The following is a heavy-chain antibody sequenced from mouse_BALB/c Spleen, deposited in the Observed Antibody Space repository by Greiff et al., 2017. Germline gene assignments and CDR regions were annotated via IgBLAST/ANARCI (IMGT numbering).Heavy chain of an antibody. V-gene: IGHV1-54*01. CDR3: ARRGPQGAMDY. J-gene: IGHJ4*01. D-gene: IGHD3-1*01. CDR1: GYAFTNYL. CDR2: INPGSGGT. Sequence: VQLQQSGAELVRPGTSVKVSCKASGYAFTNYLIEWVKQRPGQGLEWIGVINPGSGGTNYNEKFKGKATLTADKSSSTAYMQLSSLTSDDSAVYYCARRGPQGAMDYWGQGTSVTVSS.